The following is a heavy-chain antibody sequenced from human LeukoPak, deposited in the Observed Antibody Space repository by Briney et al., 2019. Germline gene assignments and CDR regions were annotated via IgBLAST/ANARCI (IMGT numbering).Heavy chain of an antibody. CDR2: ISSSGSTI. Sequence: GGSLRLSCAASGFIFSSYEMNWVRQAPGKGLEWVSYISSSGSTIYYADSVKGRFTISRDNAKNSLYLQMNSLRAEDTAVYYCARDFLRSYYNYWGQGTLVTVSS. CDR3: ARDFLRSYYNY. D-gene: IGHD1-26*01. V-gene: IGHV3-48*03. J-gene: IGHJ4*02. CDR1: GFIFSSYE.